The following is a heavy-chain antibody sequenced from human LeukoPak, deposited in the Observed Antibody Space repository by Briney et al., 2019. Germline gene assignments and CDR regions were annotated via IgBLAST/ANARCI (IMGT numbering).Heavy chain of an antibody. D-gene: IGHD3-16*01. CDR3: ARVRGNRGWFDP. V-gene: IGHV1-2*02. Sequence: ASVKVSCKASGYTFTGYYMHWVRQAPGQGLEWMGWINPNSGGTNYAQKFQGRVTITRNTSISTAYMELSSLRSEDTAVYYCARVRGNRGWFDPWGQGTLVTVSS. CDR2: INPNSGGT. CDR1: GYTFTGYY. J-gene: IGHJ5*02.